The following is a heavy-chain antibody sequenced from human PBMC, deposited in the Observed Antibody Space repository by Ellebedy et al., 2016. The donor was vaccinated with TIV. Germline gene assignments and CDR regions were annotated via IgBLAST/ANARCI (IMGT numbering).Heavy chain of an antibody. CDR1: RFMVRPYA. CDR3: AKVRSSEFYNKYDVDV. J-gene: IGHJ6*02. D-gene: IGHD3-10*01. Sequence: GESLKISXAASRFMVRPYAIHWVRQAPGKGLEWVAVISDDGEDKDYADSVKGRFTISRDNSKIRVYLQMNSLRLEDTAVYYCAKVRSSEFYNKYDVDVWGQGTTVTVSS. V-gene: IGHV3-30*18. CDR2: ISDDGEDK.